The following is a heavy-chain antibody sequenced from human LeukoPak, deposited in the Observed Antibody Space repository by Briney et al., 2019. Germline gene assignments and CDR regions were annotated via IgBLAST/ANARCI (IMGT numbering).Heavy chain of an antibody. J-gene: IGHJ4*02. Sequence: GGSLRLSCVGSGFTFTDYAIHWLRQAPGKGMESVALISSDGNTKFYADSLKGRITISRDNFRNTVFLEMTTLRPEDTALYYCVRDLTYGARFDYWGQGTLVTVSS. D-gene: IGHD3-9*01. CDR3: VRDLTYGARFDY. V-gene: IGHV3-30*04. CDR2: ISSDGNTK. CDR1: GFTFTDYA.